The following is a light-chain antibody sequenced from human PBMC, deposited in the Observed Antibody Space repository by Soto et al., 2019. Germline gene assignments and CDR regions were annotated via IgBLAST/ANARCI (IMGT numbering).Light chain of an antibody. CDR1: SSYVGAYNY. Sequence: SVLTKPPSASGSPGQSVTLSCTGTSSYVGAYNYVSWYQQHPGKAPKLMIYEVTKRPSGVPDRFSGSKSGNTASLTVSGLLAEDEADYYCSSHTGIINVVFGGGTK. J-gene: IGLJ3*02. CDR2: EVT. CDR3: SSHTGIINVV. V-gene: IGLV2-8*01.